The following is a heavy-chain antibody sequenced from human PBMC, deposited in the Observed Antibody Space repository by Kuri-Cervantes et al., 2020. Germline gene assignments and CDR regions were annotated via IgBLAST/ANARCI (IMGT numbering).Heavy chain of an antibody. V-gene: IGHV3-7*04. CDR3: ARDSGNYLQRSREGDFDY. Sequence: GESLKISCAASGFTSSTFWMSWVRQAPGKGLEWVANIKQDGSEKYYVDSVKGRFTISRDNAKNSLYLQMNSLRAEDTAVYYCARDSGNYLQRSREGDFDYWGQGTLVTVSS. D-gene: IGHD1-26*01. CDR2: IKQDGSEK. J-gene: IGHJ4*02. CDR1: GFTSSTFW.